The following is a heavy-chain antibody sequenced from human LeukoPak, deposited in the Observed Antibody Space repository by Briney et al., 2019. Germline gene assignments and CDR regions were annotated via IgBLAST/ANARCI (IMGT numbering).Heavy chain of an antibody. CDR1: GGTFSSYA. D-gene: IGHD5-18*01. CDR3: ASSELGYSYGYHYYYYYMDV. V-gene: IGHV1-69*01. CDR2: IIPIFGTA. J-gene: IGHJ6*03. Sequence: ASVKVSCKASGGTFSSYAISWVRQAPGQGLEWMGGIIPIFGTANYAQKFQGRVTITADESTSTAYMELSSLRSEDTAVYYCASSELGYSYGYHYYYYYMDVWGKGTTVTISS.